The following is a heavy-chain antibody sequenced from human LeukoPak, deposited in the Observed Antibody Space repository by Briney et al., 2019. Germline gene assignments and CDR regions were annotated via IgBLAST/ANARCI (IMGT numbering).Heavy chain of an antibody. CDR2: VSYDGSNK. Sequence: PGRSLRLSCAASGFTFSNYAMHWVRQAPGKGLEWVAVVSYDGSNKYYADSVKGRFTISRGNYKNTLYLQMHSLRPEDTAVYYCARDLGYCSSTSCYPLYWGQGTLVTVSS. CDR1: GFTFSNYA. V-gene: IGHV3-30*04. D-gene: IGHD2-2*01. CDR3: ARDLGYCSSTSCYPLY. J-gene: IGHJ4*02.